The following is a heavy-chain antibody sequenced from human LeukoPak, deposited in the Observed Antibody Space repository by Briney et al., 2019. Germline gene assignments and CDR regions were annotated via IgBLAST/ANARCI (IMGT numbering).Heavy chain of an antibody. D-gene: IGHD6-13*01. CDR2: IYYSGST. V-gene: IGHV4-39*07. Sequence: SETLSLTCTVSGGSISSSSYYWGWIRQPPGKGLEWIGSIYYSGSTYYNPSLKSRVTISVDTSKNQFSLKLSSVTAADTAVYYCASFWRVAAAGTFDYWGQGTLVTVSS. CDR3: ASFWRVAAAGTFDY. J-gene: IGHJ4*02. CDR1: GGSISSSSYY.